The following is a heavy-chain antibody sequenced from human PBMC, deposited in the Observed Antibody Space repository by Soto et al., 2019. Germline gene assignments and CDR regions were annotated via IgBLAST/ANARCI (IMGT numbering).Heavy chain of an antibody. CDR1: GGSISSGGYY. V-gene: IGHV4-61*08. Sequence: LETLSLTCTVSGGSISSGGYYWSWIRQHPGKGLEWIGYIYYRGTTDYNPSLKSRVTISIDTSTNQFSLNLTSVTAADTAVYYCARPHQYFGDDGAYWGQGTLVTVPQ. D-gene: IGHD4-17*01. J-gene: IGHJ4*02. CDR3: ARPHQYFGDDGAY. CDR2: IYYRGTT.